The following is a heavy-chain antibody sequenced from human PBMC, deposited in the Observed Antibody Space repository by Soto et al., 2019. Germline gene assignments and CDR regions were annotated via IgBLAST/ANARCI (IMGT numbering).Heavy chain of an antibody. D-gene: IGHD3-16*01. CDR2: IYSGGYT. V-gene: IGHV3-53*01. CDR3: GTQGGGGGY. J-gene: IGHJ4*02. Sequence: EVQLVESGGGLIQPGGSLRLSCAVSGFTVSNNYMSWVRQAPGKGLEGVSVIYSGGYTAYGDSVKGRFTISRDNSKNTLYLKRKGLGADAPALFCGGTQGGGGGYWGQGTLVTVSS. CDR1: GFTVSNNY.